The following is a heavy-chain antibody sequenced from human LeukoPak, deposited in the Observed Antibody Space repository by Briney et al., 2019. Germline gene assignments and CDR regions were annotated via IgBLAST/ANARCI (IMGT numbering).Heavy chain of an antibody. CDR3: ARDPSHDSSGYPFDY. CDR1: GFTFDDYG. J-gene: IGHJ4*02. V-gene: IGHV3-20*04. D-gene: IGHD3-22*01. CDR2: INWNGGST. Sequence: GGSLRLSCAASGFTFDDYGMSWVRQAPGKGLEWVSGINWNGGSTGYADSVKGRFTISRDNAKNSLYLQMNSLRAEDTALYYCARDPSHDSSGYPFDYWGQGTLVTVSS.